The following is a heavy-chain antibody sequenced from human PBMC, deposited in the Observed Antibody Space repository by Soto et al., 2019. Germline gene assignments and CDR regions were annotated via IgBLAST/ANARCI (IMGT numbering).Heavy chain of an antibody. CDR3: ARPHGGSSGWDNWFDP. Sequence: QVQLQESGPGLVKPSETLSLTCTVSGGSISSYYWSWIRQPPGKGLEWIGYIYYSGSTNYNPSLQSRVTISVDTSKNPFSLKLSSVTAADTAVYYCARPHGGSSGWDNWFDPWGQGTLVTVSS. CDR2: IYYSGST. V-gene: IGHV4-59*01. J-gene: IGHJ5*02. D-gene: IGHD6-25*01. CDR1: GGSISSYY.